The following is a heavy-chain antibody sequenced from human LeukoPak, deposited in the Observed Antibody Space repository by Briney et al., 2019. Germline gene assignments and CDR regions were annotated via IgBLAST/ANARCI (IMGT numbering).Heavy chain of an antibody. CDR2: ISYDGSNK. CDR1: GFTFSSYA. V-gene: IGHV3-30-3*01. CDR3: ARDPAPYDSSGYFFDY. D-gene: IGHD3-22*01. Sequence: GGSLRLSCAASGFTFSSYAMHWVRQAPGKGLEWVAVISYDGSNKYYADSVKGRFTISRDNSKNTLYLQMNSLRAEDTAVYYCARDPAPYDSSGYFFDYWGQGTLVTVSS. J-gene: IGHJ4*02.